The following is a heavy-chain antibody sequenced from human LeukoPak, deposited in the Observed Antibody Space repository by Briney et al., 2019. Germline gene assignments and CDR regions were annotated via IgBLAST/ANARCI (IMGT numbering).Heavy chain of an antibody. CDR2: KAFDGSDE. V-gene: IGHV3-30*19. CDR3: ARDYDSSGYYLGFFDY. D-gene: IGHD3-22*01. J-gene: IGHJ4*02. CDR1: GFPFSTYG. Sequence: GGSLRLSCAASGFPFSTYGLHWVRQAPGKGLEWVAVKAFDGSDEYYADSVKGRFTISRDNSKNTLYLQMNSLRAEDTAVYYCARDYDSSGYYLGFFDYWGQGTLVTVSS.